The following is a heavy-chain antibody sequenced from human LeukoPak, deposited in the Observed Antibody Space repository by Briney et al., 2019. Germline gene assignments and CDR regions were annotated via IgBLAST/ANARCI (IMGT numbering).Heavy chain of an antibody. Sequence: TSETLSLTCTISGDSISSSSYYWGWIRQPPGKGLEWIGDIYYRGSTYYNPSLKSRVSISIDTSNTQFSLPLNSVTAADTALYFCARRRYYDSTGYLDWGQGTLVTVSS. CDR3: ARRRYYDSTGYLD. V-gene: IGHV4-39*01. CDR1: GDSISSSSYY. J-gene: IGHJ1*01. CDR2: IYYRGST. D-gene: IGHD3-22*01.